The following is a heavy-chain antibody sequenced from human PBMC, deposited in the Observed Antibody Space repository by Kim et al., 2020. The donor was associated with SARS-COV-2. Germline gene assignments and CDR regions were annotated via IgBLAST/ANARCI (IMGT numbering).Heavy chain of an antibody. CDR3: TTEYCSGGSCYSGWDYYCGMNV. CDR2: IKSKTDGGTA. CDR1: GFTFSNAW. D-gene: IGHD2-15*01. V-gene: IGHV3-15*01. J-gene: IGHJ6*02. Sequence: GGSLRLSCAASGFTFSNAWMSWVRQAPGKGLEWVGRIKSKTDGGTADYAAPVKGRFTISRDDSKNTLYLQMNSLKTEDTAVYYCTTEYCSGGSCYSGWDYYCGMNVWGQGTTVTVSS.